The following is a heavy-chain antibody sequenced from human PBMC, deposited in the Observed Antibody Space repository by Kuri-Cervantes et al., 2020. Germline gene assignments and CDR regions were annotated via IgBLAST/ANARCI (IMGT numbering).Heavy chain of an antibody. CDR1: GFTFNTHG. Sequence: GGSLRLSCVASGFTFNTHGMHWVRQAPGKGLEWVAFIRYDGSNKYYADSVKGRFTISRDNSKNTLYLQMNSLRAEDTAVYYCAREGRNIVLKGGLDYWGQGTLVTVSS. J-gene: IGHJ4*02. CDR2: IRYDGSNK. D-gene: IGHD2-8*01. V-gene: IGHV3-30*02. CDR3: AREGRNIVLKGGLDY.